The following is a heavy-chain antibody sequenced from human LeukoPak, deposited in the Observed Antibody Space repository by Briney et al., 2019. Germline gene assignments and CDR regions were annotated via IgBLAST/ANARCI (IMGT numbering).Heavy chain of an antibody. V-gene: IGHV4-34*01. J-gene: IGHJ5*02. D-gene: IGHD6-13*01. Sequence: SETLSLTCAVYGGSFSSYYWSWIRQPPGKGLEWIGEINHSGSTNYNPSLKSRVTISVDTSKNQFSLKLSSVTAADTAVYYCARGGGIAAAGRPYNWFDPWGQGTLVTVSS. CDR3: ARGGGIAAAGRPYNWFDP. CDR2: INHSGST. CDR1: GGSFSSYY.